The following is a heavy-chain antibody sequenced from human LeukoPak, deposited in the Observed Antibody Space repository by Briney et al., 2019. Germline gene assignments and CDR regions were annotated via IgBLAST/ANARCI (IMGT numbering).Heavy chain of an antibody. CDR2: IYNSGTT. Sequence: SETPSLTCTVSGGSISIHYCSWIRQPAGKGLEWIGRIYNSGTTDYNPSLKSRVVMSVDTYKNQVSLELSAVTAADTAVYYCARVYCSGGNCYHFDYWGQGTLVTVSS. V-gene: IGHV4-4*07. D-gene: IGHD2-15*01. CDR3: ARVYCSGGNCYHFDY. CDR1: GGSISIHY. J-gene: IGHJ4*02.